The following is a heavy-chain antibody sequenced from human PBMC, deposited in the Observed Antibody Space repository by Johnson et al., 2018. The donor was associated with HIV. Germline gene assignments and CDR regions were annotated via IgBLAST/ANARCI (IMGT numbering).Heavy chain of an antibody. CDR2: IYSGGSS. Sequence: VQLVESGGGLVKPGGSLRLSCAASGITFSDYYMSWVRQAPGKGLEWVSLIYSGGSSYYADSVKGRFTISRDNSKNTLYLQMNSLRVEDTAVYYCTTISQWLVPGTFDIWGQGTMVTVSS. J-gene: IGHJ3*02. D-gene: IGHD6-19*01. V-gene: IGHV3-66*01. CDR1: GITFSDYY. CDR3: TTISQWLVPGTFDI.